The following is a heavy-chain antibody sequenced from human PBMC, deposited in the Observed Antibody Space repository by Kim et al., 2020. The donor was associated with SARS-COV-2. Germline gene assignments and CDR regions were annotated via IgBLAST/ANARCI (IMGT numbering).Heavy chain of an antibody. D-gene: IGHD2-2*01. CDR1: GFNLNEYT. CDR2: ITWEGSRN. J-gene: IGHJ4*02. Sequence: GGSLRLSCTVSGFNLNEYTVHWVRQTPGKRLEWVSLITWEGSRNYYADSVKGRFTISRDVSKNSLYLQMNNLRSDDTALYYCAKEALSSSTWYFFDSWGQGTLVTVSS. V-gene: IGHV3-43*01. CDR3: AKEALSSSTWYFFDS.